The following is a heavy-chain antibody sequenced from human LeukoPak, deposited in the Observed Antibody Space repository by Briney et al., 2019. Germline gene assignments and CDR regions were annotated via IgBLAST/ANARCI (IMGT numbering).Heavy chain of an antibody. CDR1: GYTFPGYY. Sequence: ASVKVSCKASGYTFPGYYMHWVRQAPGQGLEWMGWINPNSGGTNYAQKFQGRVTMTRDTSISTAYMELSRLRSDDTAVYYCARDQLAYYYGSGRSFGMDVWGQGTTVTVSS. CDR3: ARDQLAYYYGSGRSFGMDV. J-gene: IGHJ6*02. D-gene: IGHD3-10*01. V-gene: IGHV1-2*02. CDR2: INPNSGGT.